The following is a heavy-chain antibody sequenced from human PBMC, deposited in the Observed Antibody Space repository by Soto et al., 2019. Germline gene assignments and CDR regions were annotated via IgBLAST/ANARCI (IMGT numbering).Heavy chain of an antibody. D-gene: IGHD2-8*01. CDR1: GDSVSTNSAT. CDR2: TYYRSKWYN. V-gene: IGHV6-1*01. J-gene: IGHJ5*01. CDR3: ARLIGNSWLDS. Sequence: SQTLSLTCAISGDSVSTNSATWDWTRQSPSRGLEWLGRTYYRSKWYNDYAVSVKGRVTINPDTSNNQLSLQLNSVTPDDTAVYYCARLIGNSWLDSWGQGTLVTVYS.